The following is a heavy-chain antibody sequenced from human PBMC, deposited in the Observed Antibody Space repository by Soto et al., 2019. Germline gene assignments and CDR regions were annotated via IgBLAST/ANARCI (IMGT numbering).Heavy chain of an antibody. J-gene: IGHJ4*02. CDR2: IGCCSGSGT. V-gene: IGHV3-23*01. Sequence: GGSLRLSCAASGFTFSTYTMNWVRQAPGKGLEWVSGIGCCSGSGTYYADFVKGRFTISRDNSKNMVFLQMNGLRAEDTAVYYCEKDRQPDGIWTFDSWGQGTPVTVSS. CDR3: EKDRQPDGIWTFDS. D-gene: IGHD3-9*01. CDR1: GFTFSTYT.